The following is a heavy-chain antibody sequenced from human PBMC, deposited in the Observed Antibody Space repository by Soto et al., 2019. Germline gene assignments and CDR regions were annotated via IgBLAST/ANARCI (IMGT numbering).Heavy chain of an antibody. J-gene: IGHJ6*03. CDR3: AKAIRGYSSGWYWYYYYMDV. CDR2: ISWNSGSI. V-gene: IGHV3-9*01. D-gene: IGHD6-19*01. CDR1: GFTFDDYA. Sequence: GGSLRLSCAASGFTFDDYAMHWVRQAPGKGLEWVSGISWNSGSIGYADSVKGRFTISRDNAKNSLYLQMNGLRAEDTALYYWAKAIRGYSSGWYWYYYYMDVWGKGTTVTVSS.